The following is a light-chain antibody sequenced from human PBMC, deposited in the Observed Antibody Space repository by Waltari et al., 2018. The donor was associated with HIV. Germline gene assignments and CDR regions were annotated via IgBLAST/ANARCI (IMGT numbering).Light chain of an antibody. CDR2: DDN. Sequence: SYVLIQPPSVSVAPGQTAPITCGGNNIESKIVHWYQQKPGQAPVLVVSDDNDRPSGTPERFSGSNSGNTATLTISRVEAGDEADYYCQGWDSSRGLSFVFGSGTKVTVL. V-gene: IGLV3-21*02. J-gene: IGLJ1*01. CDR1: NIESKI. CDR3: QGWDSSRGLSFV.